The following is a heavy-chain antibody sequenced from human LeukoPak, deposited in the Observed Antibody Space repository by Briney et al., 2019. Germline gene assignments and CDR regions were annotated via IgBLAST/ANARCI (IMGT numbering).Heavy chain of an antibody. Sequence: SETLSLTCNVSGYSINSSYYWGWIWQPPGKGLEWIGSTYHSGNTYYNPSLKSRVTISVHTSKNQFSLKLSSVSAADTAVYYCVRLWSATPFDYWGQGTLVTVSS. CDR2: TYHSGNT. CDR1: GYSINSSYY. J-gene: IGHJ4*02. CDR3: VRLWSATPFDY. D-gene: IGHD3-3*01. V-gene: IGHV4-38-2*02.